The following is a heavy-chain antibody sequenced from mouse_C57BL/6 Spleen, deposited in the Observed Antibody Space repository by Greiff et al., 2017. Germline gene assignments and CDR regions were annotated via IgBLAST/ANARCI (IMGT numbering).Heavy chain of an antibody. V-gene: IGHV1-50*01. J-gene: IGHJ1*03. CDR3: AREGYYYGSSYGYFDV. Sequence: QVQLQQSGAELVKPGASVKLSCKASGYTFTSYWMQWVKQRPGQGLEWIGEIDPSDSYTNYNQKFKGKATLPVDTSSSTAYMQLSSLTSEDSAVYYCAREGYYYGSSYGYFDVWGTGTTVTVSS. CDR1: GYTFTSYW. CDR2: IDPSDSYT. D-gene: IGHD1-1*01.